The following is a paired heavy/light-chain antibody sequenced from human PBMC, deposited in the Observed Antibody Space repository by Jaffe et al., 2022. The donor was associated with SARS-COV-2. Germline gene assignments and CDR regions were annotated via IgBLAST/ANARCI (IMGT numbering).Heavy chain of an antibody. D-gene: IGHD6-19*01. J-gene: IGHJ5*02. V-gene: IGHV4-39*01. Sequence: QLQLQESGPGLVKPSETLSLTCTVSGGSISSSNYYWGWIRQPPGKGLEWIGSIYYSGSTWYSPSLKSRVTISVDTSKNQFSLKLSSVTAADTAVYYCGYSSGYPSYNWFDPWGQGTLVTVSS. CDR1: GGSISSSNYY. CDR3: GYSSGYPSYNWFDP. CDR2: IYYSGST.
Light chain of an antibody. Sequence: QSVLTQPPSVSAAPGQKVTISCSGSTSNIGNNYVSWYQQLPGTAPKLLIYDNNKRPSGIPDRFSGSKSGTSATLGITGLQTGDEADYYCGTWDSSLSVNFFGGGTKLTVL. CDR1: TSNIGNNY. V-gene: IGLV1-51*01. CDR3: GTWDSSLSVNF. CDR2: DNN. J-gene: IGLJ2*01.